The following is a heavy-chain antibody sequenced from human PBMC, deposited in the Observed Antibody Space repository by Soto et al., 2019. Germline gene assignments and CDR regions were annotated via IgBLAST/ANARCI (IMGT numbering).Heavy chain of an antibody. D-gene: IGHD6-19*01. CDR1: GDSLSGYF. Sequence: HSRTPSVPGDSLSGYFWGWFRQPPGPGPERIARILHSGSTYDGPSHESRVTITGDSSSSQFSLKFTSVTAADTAVYYCVRDMRVAPSRSVAGNIGYPSGGCGYWGQGTQVTVSS. V-gene: IGHV4-38-2*02. CDR2: ILHSGST. CDR3: VRDMRVAPSRSVAGNIGYPSGGCGY. J-gene: IGHJ4*03.